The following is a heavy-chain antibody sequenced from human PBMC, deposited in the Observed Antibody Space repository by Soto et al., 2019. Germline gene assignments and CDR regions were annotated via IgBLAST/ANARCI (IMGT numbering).Heavy chain of an antibody. D-gene: IGHD1-1*01. J-gene: IGHJ4*02. Sequence: PGGSLRLSCAASGFTFSSYGMHWVRQAPGKGLEWVAVISYDGSNKYYADSVKGRFTISRDNSKNTLYLQMNSLRAEDTAVYYCARVWNDGRIDYWGQGTMVTVSS. CDR2: ISYDGSNK. V-gene: IGHV3-30*03. CDR1: GFTFSSYG. CDR3: ARVWNDGRIDY.